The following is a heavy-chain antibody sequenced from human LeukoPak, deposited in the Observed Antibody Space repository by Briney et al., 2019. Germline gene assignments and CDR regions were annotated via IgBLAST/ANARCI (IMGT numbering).Heavy chain of an antibody. CDR1: GFTFSSYA. CDR3: AKYGHCSSTSCLSVYYYYGMDV. D-gene: IGHD2-2*01. V-gene: IGHV3-23*01. J-gene: IGHJ6*02. CDR2: ISGSGGST. Sequence: GGSLRLSCAASGFTFSSYAMSWVRQAPGKGLEWVSAISGSGGSTYYADSVKGRFTISRDNSKNPLYLQMNSLRAEDTAVYYCAKYGHCSSTSCLSVYYYYGMDVWGQGTTVTVSS.